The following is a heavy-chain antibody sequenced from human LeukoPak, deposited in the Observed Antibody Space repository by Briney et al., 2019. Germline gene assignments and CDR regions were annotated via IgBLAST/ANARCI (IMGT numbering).Heavy chain of an antibody. CDR2: IYHSGST. D-gene: IGHD3-22*01. V-gene: IGHV4/OR15-8*01. CDR3: AKTHTYYYDSSGYPNDAFDI. CDR1: GGSISNTNW. Sequence: SETLSLTCGVSGGSISNTNWWTWVRQPPGKGLEWIGYIYHSGSTYYNPSLKSRVTISVDRSKNQFSLKLSSVTAADTAVYYCAKTHTYYYDSSGYPNDAFDIWGQGTMVTVSS. J-gene: IGHJ3*02.